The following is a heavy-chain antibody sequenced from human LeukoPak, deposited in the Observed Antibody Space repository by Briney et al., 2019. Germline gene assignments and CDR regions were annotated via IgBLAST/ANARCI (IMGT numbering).Heavy chain of an antibody. CDR1: GFTVSSNY. J-gene: IGHJ4*02. CDR2: ISGSGGST. CDR3: AREYYGSGSYYYFDY. V-gene: IGHV3-23*01. D-gene: IGHD3-10*01. Sequence: GGSLRLSCAASGFTVSSNYMSWVRQAPGKGLEWVSAISGSGGSTYYADSVKGRFTISRDNSKNTLYLQMNSLRAEDTAVYYCAREYYGSGSYYYFDYWGQGTLVTVSS.